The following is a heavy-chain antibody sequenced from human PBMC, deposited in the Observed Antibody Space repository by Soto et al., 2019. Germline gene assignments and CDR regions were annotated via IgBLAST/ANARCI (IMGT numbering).Heavy chain of an antibody. V-gene: IGHV1-69*13. Sequence: GTSVKVSCKASGGTFSSYAISWLRQAPGQRLEWMGGIITIFGTANYAQKFQGRVTITADESTSTAYMELSSLRSEDTAVYYCARVKRYYDSSGYRLPDLWGQGTLLTVSS. J-gene: IGHJ5*02. D-gene: IGHD3-22*01. CDR2: IITIFGTA. CDR1: GGTFSSYA. CDR3: ARVKRYYDSSGYRLPDL.